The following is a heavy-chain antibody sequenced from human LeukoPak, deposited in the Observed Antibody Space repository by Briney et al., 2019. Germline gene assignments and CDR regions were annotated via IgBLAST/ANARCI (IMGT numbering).Heavy chain of an antibody. CDR3: AKDGGEYYDILTGYYPRLYYMDV. J-gene: IGHJ6*03. Sequence: PGGSLRLSCVASGFTFNTYGMSWVRQAPGKGLEWVSAISGSGGSTYYADSVKGRFTISRENSKNTVYLQMNSLRAEDTAVYYCAKDGGEYYDILTGYYPRLYYMDVWGKGTTVTISS. D-gene: IGHD3-9*01. CDR2: ISGSGGST. V-gene: IGHV3-23*01. CDR1: GFTFNTYG.